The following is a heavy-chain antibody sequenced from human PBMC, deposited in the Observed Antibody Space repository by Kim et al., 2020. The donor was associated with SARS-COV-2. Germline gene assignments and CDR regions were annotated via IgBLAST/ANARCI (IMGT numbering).Heavy chain of an antibody. V-gene: IGHV3-23*01. CDR3: ATLNWNYLGRAHDY. D-gene: IGHD1-7*01. CDR2: ISGSGDST. Sequence: GGSLRLSCAASGFNFKFNAMSWVRQAPGKGLEWVSTISGSGDSTHYADSVKGRFTISRDNSKNTLGLQMDSLRAEDTAVYYCATLNWNYLGRAHDYWGQG. CDR1: GFNFKFNA. J-gene: IGHJ4*02.